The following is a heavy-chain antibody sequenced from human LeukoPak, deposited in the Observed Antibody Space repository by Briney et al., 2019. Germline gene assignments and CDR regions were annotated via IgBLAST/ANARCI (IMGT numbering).Heavy chain of an antibody. CDR2: ISGSGTST. V-gene: IGHV3-23*01. CDR3: SKSAVAGTHYYYYDMDV. CDR1: GFTFSSYA. J-gene: IGHJ6*02. D-gene: IGHD6-19*01. Sequence: GGSLRLSCAASGFTFSSYAMSWVRQAPGKGLEWVSGISGSGTSTYYADSVKGRFTISRDSSRNTLYLQMDSLRPEDTAMYYCSKSAVAGTHYYYYDMDVWGQGTTVTVSS.